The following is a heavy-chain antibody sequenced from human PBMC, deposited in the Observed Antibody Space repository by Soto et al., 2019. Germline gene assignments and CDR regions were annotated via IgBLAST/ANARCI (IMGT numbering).Heavy chain of an antibody. D-gene: IGHD3-10*01. Sequence: GASVKVSCKASGYTFTSYGISWVRQAPGQGLEWMGWISAYNGNTNYAQKLQGRVTITRDTSASTAYMELSSLRSEDTAVYYCASMESPPGPGEYYFDYWGQGTLVTVSS. CDR1: GYTFTSYG. CDR2: ISAYNGNT. J-gene: IGHJ4*02. V-gene: IGHV1-18*01. CDR3: ASMESPPGPGEYYFDY.